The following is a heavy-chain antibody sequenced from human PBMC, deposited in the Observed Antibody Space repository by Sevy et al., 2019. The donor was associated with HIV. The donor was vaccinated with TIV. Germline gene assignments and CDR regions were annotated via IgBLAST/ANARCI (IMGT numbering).Heavy chain of an antibody. CDR2: IGFDGSDK. CDR3: AKNTAAAGVGGFDY. J-gene: IGHJ4*01. Sequence: GGSLRLSCAASGFTFNYYGVHWVRQAPGKGLEWVAFIGFDGSDKNYADSVKGRFTISRDSSQNTMYMQMNSLRPDDTAVYYCAKNTAAAGVGGFDYWGHGTLVTVSS. V-gene: IGHV3-30*02. D-gene: IGHD6-13*01. CDR1: GFTFNYYG.